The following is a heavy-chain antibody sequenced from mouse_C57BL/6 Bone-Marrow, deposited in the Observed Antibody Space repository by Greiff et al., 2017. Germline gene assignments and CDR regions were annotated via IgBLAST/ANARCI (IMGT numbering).Heavy chain of an antibody. J-gene: IGHJ4*01. CDR3: ARLGFCYGSSHYALDY. CDR2: IDPSDSYT. CDR1: GYTFTSYW. D-gene: IGHD1-1*01. Sequence: QVQLQQPGAELVMPGASVKLSCKASGYTFTSYWMHWVKQRPGQGLEWIGEIDPSDSYTNYNQKFKGKSTLTVDKSSSTAYMQLRSLTSEDSAVYYCARLGFCYGSSHYALDYWGRGTSVTVSS. V-gene: IGHV1-69*01.